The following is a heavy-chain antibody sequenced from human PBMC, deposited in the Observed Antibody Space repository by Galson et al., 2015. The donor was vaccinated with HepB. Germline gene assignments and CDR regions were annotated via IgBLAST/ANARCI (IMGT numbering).Heavy chain of an antibody. D-gene: IGHD2-15*01. CDR2: IKGDGREK. Sequence: SLRLSCAASGFTFNKYWMSWVRQAPGKGLEWVANIKGDGREKYYVDSVKGRFTISRDNAKNSLSLQMKSLRAEDTAVYYCARDPVPATPSRAFDIWGQGTMVTVSS. V-gene: IGHV3-7*03. J-gene: IGHJ3*02. CDR1: GFTFNKYW. CDR3: ARDPVPATPSRAFDI.